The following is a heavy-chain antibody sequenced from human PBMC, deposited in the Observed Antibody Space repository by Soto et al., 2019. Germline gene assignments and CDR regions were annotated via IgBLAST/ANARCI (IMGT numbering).Heavy chain of an antibody. Sequence: GGSLRLSCAASGFTFSSYSMNWVRQAPGKGLEWVSSISSSSSYIYYADSVKGRFTISRDNAKNSLYLQMNSLRAEDTAVYYCARLRGYAGNMRRDYDYIWGSKNDAFDIWGQGTMVTVSS. J-gene: IGHJ3*02. V-gene: IGHV3-21*01. CDR3: ARLRGYAGNMRRDYDYIWGSKNDAFDI. CDR2: ISSSSSYI. D-gene: IGHD3-16*01. CDR1: GFTFSSYS.